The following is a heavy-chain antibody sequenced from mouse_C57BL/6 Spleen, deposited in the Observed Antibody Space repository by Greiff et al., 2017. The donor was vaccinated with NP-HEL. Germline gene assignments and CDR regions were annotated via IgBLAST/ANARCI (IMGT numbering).Heavy chain of an antibody. CDR2: ISDGGSYT. Sequence: EVMLVESGGGLVKPGGSLKLSCAASGFTFSSYAMSWVRQTPEKRLEWVATISDGGSYTYYPDNVQGRFTISRDNAKNNLYLQMSHLKSEDTAMYYCARDLRGYFDYWGQGTTLTVAS. D-gene: IGHD1-1*01. CDR3: ARDLRGYFDY. CDR1: GFTFSSYA. V-gene: IGHV5-4*01. J-gene: IGHJ2*01.